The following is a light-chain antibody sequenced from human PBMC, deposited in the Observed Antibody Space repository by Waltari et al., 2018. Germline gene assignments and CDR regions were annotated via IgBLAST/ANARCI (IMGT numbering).Light chain of an antibody. Sequence: DIVMTQSPDSLAVSPGERATITCKSTQSVVSSYNNKNYIGWYQQRPGQPPRLLIYLASSRESGVPDRFSGSESGTDFTLTISSLQAEDVALYYCQQYYSTPYTFGQGTKLEIK. J-gene: IGKJ2*01. CDR2: LAS. CDR3: QQYYSTPYT. V-gene: IGKV4-1*01. CDR1: QSVVSSYNNKNY.